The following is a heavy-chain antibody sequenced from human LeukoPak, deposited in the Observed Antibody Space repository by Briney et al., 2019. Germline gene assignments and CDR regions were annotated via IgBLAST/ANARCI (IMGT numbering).Heavy chain of an antibody. J-gene: IGHJ6*02. V-gene: IGHV3-33*01. CDR1: GFIFSSYG. Sequence: PGGSLRLSCAPSGFIFSSYGMHWVRQAPGKGLEWVAVIWSDGGGKYYADSVKGRFTISRDNSKNTLYLQMNSLRAEDTAVYYCARDEYGGYVASRDYYYYYGMDVWGQGTTVTVSS. D-gene: IGHD5-12*01. CDR2: IWSDGGGK. CDR3: ARDEYGGYVASRDYYYYYGMDV.